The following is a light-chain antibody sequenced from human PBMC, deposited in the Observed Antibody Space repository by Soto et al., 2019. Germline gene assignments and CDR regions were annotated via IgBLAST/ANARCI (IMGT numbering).Light chain of an antibody. CDR1: SSDVGTYNL. Sequence: QSALTQPASVSGSPGQSITISCTGTSSDVGTYNLVSWYQQYPGKAPKVVISEVTKRPSGVSNRFSGSKSGNMASLTISALQAEDEADYYCLSYAGTGTLVFGGGTKLTVL. J-gene: IGLJ3*02. CDR2: EVT. CDR3: LSYAGTGTLV. V-gene: IGLV2-23*02.